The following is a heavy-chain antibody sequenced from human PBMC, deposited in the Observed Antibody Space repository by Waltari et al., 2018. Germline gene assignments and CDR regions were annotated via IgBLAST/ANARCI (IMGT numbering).Heavy chain of an antibody. CDR1: GGSISSYY. J-gene: IGHJ4*02. V-gene: IGHV4-59*01. Sequence: QVQLQESGPGLVKPSETLSLTCTVSGGSISSYYWSWIRQPPGKGLEWIGYIYYSGSTNYHPSLKSRVTISVDTSKNQFSLKLSSVTAADTAVYYCARSFEGADLGYYFDYWGQGTLVTVSS. CDR2: IYYSGST. CDR3: ARSFEGADLGYYFDY. D-gene: IGHD3-16*01.